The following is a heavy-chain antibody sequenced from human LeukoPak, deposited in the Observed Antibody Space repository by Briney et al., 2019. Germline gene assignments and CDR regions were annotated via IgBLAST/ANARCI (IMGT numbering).Heavy chain of an antibody. D-gene: IGHD3-10*01. Sequence: ASVKVSCKASGYTFTDYYIHRVRQAPGQGLEWMGWIAPKSGATIYAQTFKGRVSMTSDTSVSTAYMELNSLRSDDTAVYYCARAYHLLRGVSPFGDWGQGTLVSVSP. V-gene: IGHV1-2*02. CDR2: IAPKSGAT. CDR1: GYTFTDYY. CDR3: ARAYHLLRGVSPFGD. J-gene: IGHJ4*02.